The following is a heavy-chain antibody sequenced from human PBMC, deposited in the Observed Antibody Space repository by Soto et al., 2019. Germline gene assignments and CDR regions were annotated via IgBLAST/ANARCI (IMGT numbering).Heavy chain of an antibody. CDR3: ARVEESGYRGYDPDDY. J-gene: IGHJ4*02. D-gene: IGHD5-12*01. CDR1: GYTFTSYG. Sequence: QVQLVQSGAEVKKPGASVKVSCKASGYTFTSYGISWVRQAPGQGLEWMGWVSAYNGNTNYAQKLQGRVTMTTDTSTSTAYMELRCLSSDDTAVYYCARVEESGYRGYDPDDYWGQGALVTVSS. V-gene: IGHV1-18*01. CDR2: VSAYNGNT.